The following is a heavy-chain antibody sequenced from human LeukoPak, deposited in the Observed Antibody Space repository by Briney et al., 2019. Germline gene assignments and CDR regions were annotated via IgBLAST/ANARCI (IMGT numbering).Heavy chain of an antibody. J-gene: IGHJ4*02. CDR2: INHSGST. D-gene: IGHD6-13*01. V-gene: IGHV4-34*01. CDR1: GGSFSGYY. Sequence: PSETLSLTCAVYGGSFSGYYWGWIRQPPGKGLEWIGEINHSGSTNYNPSLKSRVTISVDTSKNQFSLKLSSVTAADTAVYYCARAEGPFGSSSWYLDYWGQGTLVTVSS. CDR3: ARAEGPFGSSSWYLDY.